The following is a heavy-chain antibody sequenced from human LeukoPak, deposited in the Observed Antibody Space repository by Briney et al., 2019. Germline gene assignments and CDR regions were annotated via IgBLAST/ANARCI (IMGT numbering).Heavy chain of an antibody. V-gene: IGHV3-23*01. CDR2: ISGSGGST. Sequence: LPGGSLRLSCAASGFTFSSYAMSWVRQAPGKGLEWVSAISGSGGSTYYADSVKGRFTISRDNSKNTLYLQMNSLRAEDTAVYYCAKGLSIVGATYDYWGQGTLVTVPS. D-gene: IGHD1-26*01. CDR3: AKGLSIVGATYDY. CDR1: GFTFSSYA. J-gene: IGHJ4*02.